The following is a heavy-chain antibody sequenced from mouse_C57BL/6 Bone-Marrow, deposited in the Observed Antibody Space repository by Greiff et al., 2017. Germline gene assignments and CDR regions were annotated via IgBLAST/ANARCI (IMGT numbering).Heavy chain of an antibody. Sequence: QVQLQQSGAELARPGASVKLSCKASGYTFTSYGISWVKQRTGQGLEWIGEIYPRSGNTYYNEKFKGKATPTADKSSSTAYMELRSLTSEDSAVYFCAAIYYYGSSYYYAMDYWGQGTSVTVSS. V-gene: IGHV1-81*01. CDR1: GYTFTSYG. J-gene: IGHJ4*01. CDR2: IYPRSGNT. D-gene: IGHD1-1*01. CDR3: AAIYYYGSSYYYAMDY.